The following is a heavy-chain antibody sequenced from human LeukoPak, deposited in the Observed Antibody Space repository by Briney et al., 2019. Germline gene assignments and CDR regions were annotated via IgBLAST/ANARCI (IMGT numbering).Heavy chain of an antibody. V-gene: IGHV1-69*05. CDR1: GGTFSSYA. CDR2: IIPIFGTA. D-gene: IGHD2-2*01. Sequence: GASVKVSCKASGGTFSSYAISWVRQAPGQGLEWMGGIIPIFGTANYAQKFQGRVTITTDESTSTAYMELSSLRSEDTAVYYCARGVSSGIGYCSSTSCSWGRDAFDIWGQGTMVTVSS. CDR3: ARGVSSGIGYCSSTSCSWGRDAFDI. J-gene: IGHJ3*02.